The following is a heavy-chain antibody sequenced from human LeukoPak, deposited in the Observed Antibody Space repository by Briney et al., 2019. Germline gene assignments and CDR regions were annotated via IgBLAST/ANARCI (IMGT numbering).Heavy chain of an antibody. CDR3: ASGRHDFLH. J-gene: IGHJ4*02. V-gene: IGHV3-7*01. CDR1: GFVFSTYW. Sequence: GGSLRLSCAASGFVFSTYWMTWVRQAPGKGLEWVANINLDGTEEHYVGSSLKGRFTISRDNAKNSLYLQMTSLRVEDTAVYYCASGRHDFLHWGQGTLVTVSS. D-gene: IGHD3/OR15-3a*01. CDR2: INLDGTEE.